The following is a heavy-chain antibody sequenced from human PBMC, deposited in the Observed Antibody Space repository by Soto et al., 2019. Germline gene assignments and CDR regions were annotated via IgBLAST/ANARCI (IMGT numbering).Heavy chain of an antibody. CDR1: GGTFSSYA. Sequence: QVQLVQSGAEVKKPGSSVNVSCKASGGTFSSYAISWVRQAPGQGLEWMGGIIPIFGTANYAQKFQGRVTITADESTNTAYMELSSLRSEDTAVYYCARDRVIVATIYYYYYGMDVWGQGTTVAVSS. CDR3: ARDRVIVATIYYYYYGMDV. D-gene: IGHD5-12*01. J-gene: IGHJ6*02. CDR2: IIPIFGTA. V-gene: IGHV1-69*01.